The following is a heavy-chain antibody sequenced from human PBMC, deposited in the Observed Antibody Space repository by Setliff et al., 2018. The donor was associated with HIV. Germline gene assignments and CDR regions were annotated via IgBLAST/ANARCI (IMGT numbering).Heavy chain of an antibody. V-gene: IGHV4-30-4*01. D-gene: IGHD6-13*01. CDR2: IYHSGST. J-gene: IGHJ3*02. CDR3: ARADSSSWFFATFDI. CDR1: GDSINSGDYY. Sequence: KTSETLSLTCTVSGDSINSGDYYWSWIRQPPGKGLEWIGYIYHSGSTHYNPSLSSRVAFSVDTSKNQFSLKLYSVTVADTAFYHCARADSSSWFFATFDIWGQGTMVTVSS.